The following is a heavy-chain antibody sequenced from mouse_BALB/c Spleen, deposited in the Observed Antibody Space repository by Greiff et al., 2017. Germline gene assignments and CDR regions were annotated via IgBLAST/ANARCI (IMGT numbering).Heavy chain of an antibody. D-gene: IGHD2-10*01. CDR1: GFSLTSYG. V-gene: IGHV2-3*01. Sequence: VKVVESGPGLVAPSQSLSITCTASGFSLTSYGVSWVRQPPGKGLEWLGVIWGDGSTNYHSALISRLSISKDNSKSQVFLKLNSPQTDDTATYYCATVLPGFAYWGQGTLVTVSA. J-gene: IGHJ3*01. CDR2: IWGDGST. CDR3: ATVLPGFAY.